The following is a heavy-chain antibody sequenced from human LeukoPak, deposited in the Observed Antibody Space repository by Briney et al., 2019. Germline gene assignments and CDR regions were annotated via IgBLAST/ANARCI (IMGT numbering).Heavy chain of an antibody. Sequence: SETLSLTCSVSGDSFSGCYWNWIRQPPGKGLEWIGYVYYSGGTSYNPSLRSRVTISVDSSKSQFSLKLTSVTAADTAIYYCARQMTTLPTGRTFDTWGQGTMVTVSS. D-gene: IGHD4-17*01. V-gene: IGHV4-59*01. CDR1: GDSFSGCY. CDR2: VYYSGGT. J-gene: IGHJ3*02. CDR3: ARQMTTLPTGRTFDT.